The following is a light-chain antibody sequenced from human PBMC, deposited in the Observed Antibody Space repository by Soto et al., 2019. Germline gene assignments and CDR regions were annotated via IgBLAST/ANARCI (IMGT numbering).Light chain of an antibody. CDR2: GAS. V-gene: IGKV3-20*01. CDR3: QQTYSTLSIT. Sequence: EIVLTQSPGTLSLSPGERATLSCRASQSIGSTYLAWYQHKPGQAPRLLIYGASTRATGIPDRFSGGGSGTDFTLTINNLQPEDFATYYCQQTYSTLSITFGQGTRLEIK. J-gene: IGKJ5*01. CDR1: QSIGSTY.